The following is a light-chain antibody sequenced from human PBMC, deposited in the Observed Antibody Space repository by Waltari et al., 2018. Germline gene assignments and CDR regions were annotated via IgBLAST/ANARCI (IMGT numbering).Light chain of an antibody. CDR2: SNS. Sequence: QSAMTQPPSASGTPGPRVTISCSGSNSNVGSNPVNWYQQLPGTAPKVLIYSNSRRSSVVPDRFSGSKSGTSASLAISGLQSEDEADYYCAAWDDRLNGVLFGGGTKLTVL. CDR3: AAWDDRLNGVL. V-gene: IGLV1-44*01. CDR1: NSNVGSNP. J-gene: IGLJ2*01.